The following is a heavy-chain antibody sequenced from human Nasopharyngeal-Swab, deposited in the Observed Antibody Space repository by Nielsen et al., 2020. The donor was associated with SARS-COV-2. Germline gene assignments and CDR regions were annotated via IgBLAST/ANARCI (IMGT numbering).Heavy chain of an antibody. V-gene: IGHV3-7*03. Sequence: GESLKISCAASGFTFSSYAMHWVRQAPGKGLEWVANIKQDGSEKYYVDSVKGRFTISRDNAKNSLYLQMNSLRAEDTAVYYCARASFGYTFPFDYWGQGTLVTVSS. CDR2: IKQDGSEK. CDR1: GFTFSSYA. J-gene: IGHJ4*02. D-gene: IGHD3-16*01. CDR3: ARASFGYTFPFDY.